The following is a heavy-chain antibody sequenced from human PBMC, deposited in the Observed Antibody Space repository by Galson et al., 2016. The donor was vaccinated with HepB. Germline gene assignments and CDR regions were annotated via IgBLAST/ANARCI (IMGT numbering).Heavy chain of an antibody. J-gene: IGHJ6*02. Sequence: SVKVSCKASGYTFSAYYIHWVRQAPGQGLEWMGLINPKTGDTNYAQKFQGWVTVTRDTSITTAYMELRRLTSDDTAVYYCAREDYGDSEPYGMDVWGQGTTVTVSS. D-gene: IGHD4-17*01. CDR1: GYTFSAYY. CDR2: INPKTGDT. V-gene: IGHV1-2*04. CDR3: AREDYGDSEPYGMDV.